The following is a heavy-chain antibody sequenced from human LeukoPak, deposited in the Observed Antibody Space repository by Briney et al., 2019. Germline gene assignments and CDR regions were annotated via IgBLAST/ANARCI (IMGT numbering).Heavy chain of an antibody. CDR2: ISISGST. CDR3: AKTGNYWGFDS. V-gene: IGHV3-23*01. J-gene: IGHJ4*02. Sequence: GGSLRLSCAASGFTLSTYGMHWVRQAQGKGLEWVSAISISGSTFYADSVKGRFTISRDNSKDTLYLQMNTLRAEDTAVYHCAKTGNYWGFDSWGQGTLVTVSS. CDR1: GFTLSTYG. D-gene: IGHD1-7*01.